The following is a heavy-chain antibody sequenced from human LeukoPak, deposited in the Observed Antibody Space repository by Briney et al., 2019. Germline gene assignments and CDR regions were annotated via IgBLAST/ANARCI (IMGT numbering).Heavy chain of an antibody. V-gene: IGHV3-11*04. CDR1: GFTLSDYY. CDR3: ARDEGTPST. Sequence: RGSLRLSCVAYGFTLSDYYMSWVRQAPGKGLEWLSDISGTGTTTHSADSVKGRFTISRDNAKNSLYLQMNSLRAEDTAVYYCARDEGTPSTWGQGTLVTVSS. CDR2: ISGTGTTT. J-gene: IGHJ5*02. D-gene: IGHD1-14*01.